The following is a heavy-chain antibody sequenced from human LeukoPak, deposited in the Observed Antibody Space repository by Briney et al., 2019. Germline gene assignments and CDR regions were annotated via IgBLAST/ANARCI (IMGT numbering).Heavy chain of an antibody. CDR1: GFTFSSYA. CDR2: ISYDGSNK. V-gene: IGHV3-30-3*02. J-gene: IGHJ4*02. D-gene: IGHD1-1*01. Sequence: GRSLRLSCAAFGFTFSSYAMHWVRQAPGKGLEWVAVISYDGSNKYYADSVKGRFTISRDNSKNSLFVQMNSLRAEDTAVYFCAKSRSGSANWALQIFDNWGQGTLVTVSS. CDR3: AKSRSGSANWALQIFDN.